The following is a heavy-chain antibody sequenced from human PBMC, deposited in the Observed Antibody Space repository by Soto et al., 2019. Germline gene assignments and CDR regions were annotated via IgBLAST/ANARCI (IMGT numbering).Heavy chain of an antibody. Sequence: QVQLVESGGGVVQPGRSLRLSCAASGFTFSSYAMHWVRQAPGKGLEWVAGISYDGGSKNYADSVKARFTISRDNSKNTLYLEMNSLRPEDTAIYYCANMEAAATGWGRGTLVTVSS. CDR2: ISYDGGSK. CDR3: ANMEAAATG. V-gene: IGHV3-30-3*01. D-gene: IGHD2-15*01. CDR1: GFTFSSYA. J-gene: IGHJ4*02.